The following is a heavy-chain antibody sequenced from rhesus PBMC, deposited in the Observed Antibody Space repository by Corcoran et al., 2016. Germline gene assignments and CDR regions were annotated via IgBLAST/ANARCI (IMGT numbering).Heavy chain of an antibody. CDR2: IDPKNGPA. Sequence: EVQLVQSGAEVKKPGASVELSCKASGYTFTDYYLHWVRQAPGKGLEGRGLIDPKNGPADYAQNFQDRLTITRDTSTDTVYMALRSLRPEDTAIYYCAKDPRGGSWNLDYWGQGVLVTVSS. CDR3: AKDPRGGSWNLDY. CDR1: GYTFTDYY. V-gene: IGHV1-111*01. D-gene: IGHD6-25*01. J-gene: IGHJ4*01.